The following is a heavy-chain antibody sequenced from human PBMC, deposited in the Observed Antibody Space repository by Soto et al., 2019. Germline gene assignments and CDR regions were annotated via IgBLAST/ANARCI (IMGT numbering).Heavy chain of an antibody. CDR3: ARDRQYYDFWRGYQNKGPYSIYD. CDR1: GGAFSGYF. Sequence: QVQLQQWGAGLLKPSETLSLTCAVYGGAFSGYFWTWIRQAPGKGLEWIGKINHSGGTNYNSSLKGCRTISVETSKNQFSLLLHSVTAADTAVYYCARDRQYYDFWRGYQNKGPYSIYDWGQGTTVTVSS. D-gene: IGHD3-3*01. V-gene: IGHV4-34*02. J-gene: IGHJ6*02. CDR2: INHSGGT.